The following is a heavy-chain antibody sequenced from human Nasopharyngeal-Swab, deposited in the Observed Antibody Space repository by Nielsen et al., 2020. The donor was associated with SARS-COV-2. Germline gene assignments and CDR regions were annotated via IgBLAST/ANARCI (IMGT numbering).Heavy chain of an antibody. CDR1: GFTFSSYG. CDR2: IWYDGSNK. V-gene: IGHV3-33*01. CDR3: ARDLGAAQGYYFDY. J-gene: IGHJ4*02. Sequence: GGSLRLSCAASGFTFSSYGMHWVRQAPGKGLEWVAVIWYDGSNKYYADSVKGRFTISRDNSKNTLYLQMNSLRAEDTAVYYCARDLGAAQGYYFDYWGQGALVTVSS. D-gene: IGHD3-16*01.